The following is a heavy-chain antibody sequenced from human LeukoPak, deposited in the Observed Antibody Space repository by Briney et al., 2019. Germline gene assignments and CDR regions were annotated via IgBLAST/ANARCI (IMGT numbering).Heavy chain of an antibody. Sequence: SGGSLRLSCAASGFTFSSYGMHWVRQAPGKGLEWVSVISYDGSYKYYAHSVKGRFTISRDNSKNTLYLQMNSLRAEDTAVYYSAKVGDYGDYAFDYWGQGTLVTVSS. D-gene: IGHD4-17*01. CDR2: ISYDGSYK. V-gene: IGHV3-30*18. CDR1: GFTFSSYG. CDR3: AKVGDYGDYAFDY. J-gene: IGHJ4*02.